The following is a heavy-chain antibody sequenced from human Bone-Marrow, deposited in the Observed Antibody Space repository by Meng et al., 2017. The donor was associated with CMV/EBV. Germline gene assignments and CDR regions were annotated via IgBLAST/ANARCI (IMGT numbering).Heavy chain of an antibody. CDR3: ARDTGSSGYYGNNWFDP. J-gene: IGHJ5*02. CDR1: GGSISSGDYY. CDR2: IYYSGST. V-gene: IGHV4-30-4*08. D-gene: IGHD3-22*01. Sequence: VQLQESGPGLGKPSQTLSLTCTVSGGSISSGDYYWSWIRQPPGKGLEWIGYIYYSGSTYYNPSLKSRVTISVDTSKNQFSLKLSSVTAADTAVYYCARDTGSSGYYGNNWFDPWGQGTLVTVSS.